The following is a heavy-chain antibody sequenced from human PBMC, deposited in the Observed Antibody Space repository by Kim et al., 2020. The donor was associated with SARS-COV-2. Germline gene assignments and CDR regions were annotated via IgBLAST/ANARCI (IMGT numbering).Heavy chain of an antibody. CDR1: GFTLISHD. J-gene: IGHJ5*02. D-gene: IGHD2-21*02. CDR2: ITRSTGRI. V-gene: IGHV3-48*02. CDR3: ARGLAYCGGDCP. Sequence: GGSLRLSCAATGFTLISHDMHWVRQAPGEGLECVAFITRSTGRIFYADSVKGRFTISRDNAKNSLYLQMDSLRDEDTAVYYCARGLAYCGGDCPWGQGTLVTVAS.